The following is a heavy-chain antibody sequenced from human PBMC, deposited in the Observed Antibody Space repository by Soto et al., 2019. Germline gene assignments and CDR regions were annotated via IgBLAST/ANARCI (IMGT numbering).Heavy chain of an antibody. CDR3: AKEPQVYAIEDQYFQH. V-gene: IGHV3-23*01. Sequence: GGSLRLSCAASGFTFSSYAMSWVRQAPGKGLEWVSAISGSGGSTYYADSVKGRFTISRDNSKNTLYLQMNSLRAEDTAVYYCAKEPQVYAIEDQYFQHWGQGTLVTVSS. J-gene: IGHJ1*01. CDR1: GFTFSSYA. CDR2: ISGSGGST. D-gene: IGHD2-8*01.